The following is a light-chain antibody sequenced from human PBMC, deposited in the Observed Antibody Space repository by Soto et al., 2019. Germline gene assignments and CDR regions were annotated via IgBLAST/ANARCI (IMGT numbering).Light chain of an antibody. J-gene: IGLJ1*01. CDR1: SSNIGAGYD. Sequence: QPVLTHPLSVSGAHGRRVTISCTKTSSNIGAGYDVQWYQRLPGTAPKFLIYGNKNRPSGVPDRFSGSKSGTSASLAITGLQAEDESDYFCQSYDSTLGGFVFGTGTRSPS. CDR3: QSYDSTLGGFV. CDR2: GNK. V-gene: IGLV1-40*01.